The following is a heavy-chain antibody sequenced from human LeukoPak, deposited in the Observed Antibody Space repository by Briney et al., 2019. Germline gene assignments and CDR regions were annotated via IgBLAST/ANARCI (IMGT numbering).Heavy chain of an antibody. CDR2: IKQDGNEK. V-gene: IGHV3-7*03. CDR3: ANGYSF. J-gene: IGHJ4*02. Sequence: GGSLRLSCAASGFTFRTYWMSWVRQAPGKGLEWVANIKQDGNEKYYVDSVKGRFTISRDNAKNSLDLQMNSLRAEDTAVYYCANGYSFWGQGTLVTVSS. CDR1: GFTFRTYW. D-gene: IGHD5-18*01.